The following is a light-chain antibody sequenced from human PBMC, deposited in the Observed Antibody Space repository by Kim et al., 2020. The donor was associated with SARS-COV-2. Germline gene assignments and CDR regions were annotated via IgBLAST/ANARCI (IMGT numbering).Light chain of an antibody. V-gene: IGKV3-11*01. CDR1: QSVSRY. J-gene: IGKJ1*01. Sequence: LTQSPSTLSLSTGERVTISCRASQSVSRYLAWYQQKRGKAPRLLIHAASNRAGGIPSRFSGSGSGTDFTLTISSLQSEDFATYYCQLYNNYPPTFGQGTKVDIK. CDR3: QLYNNYPPT. CDR2: AAS.